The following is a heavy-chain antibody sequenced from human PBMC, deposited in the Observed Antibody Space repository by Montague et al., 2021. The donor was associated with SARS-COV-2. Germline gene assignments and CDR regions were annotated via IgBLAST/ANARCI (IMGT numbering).Heavy chain of an antibody. CDR3: AKDRQLVGDDAFDI. Sequence: SRSLSWSASGFTFSSYAMSWVRQAPGKGLEWVSTISISNGNTYYADSVKGRFTISRDKSKNTLYLQMNSLRVEDTAVYYCAKDRQLVGDDAFDIWGQGTMVSVSS. D-gene: IGHD6-13*01. CDR1: GFTFSSYA. J-gene: IGHJ3*02. V-gene: IGHV3-23*01. CDR2: ISISNGNT.